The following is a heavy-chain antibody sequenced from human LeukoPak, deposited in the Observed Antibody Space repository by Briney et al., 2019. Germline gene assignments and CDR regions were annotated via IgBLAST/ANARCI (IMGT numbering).Heavy chain of an antibody. CDR1: VGTFSSYA. Sequence: SVTVSCKASVGTFSSYAISWVRQAPGQGLEWMGGIIPIFGTANYAQKFQGRVTITTDESTSTAYMELSSLRSEDTAVYYCARGSSYYYDSSGTYFDYWGQGTLVTVSS. CDR2: IIPIFGTA. D-gene: IGHD3-22*01. CDR3: ARGSSYYYDSSGTYFDY. V-gene: IGHV1-69*05. J-gene: IGHJ4*02.